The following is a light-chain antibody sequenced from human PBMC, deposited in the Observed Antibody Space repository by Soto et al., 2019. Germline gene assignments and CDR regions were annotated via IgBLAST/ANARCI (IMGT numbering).Light chain of an antibody. J-gene: IGLJ1*01. V-gene: IGLV2-8*01. Sequence: QXAVTHAPSASGSPGQSVTISCTGTKSDIGVYDFVSWYQHHPGKAPRLIIYEVVQRPSGVPDRFSGSKSGNTASLTVSGLQAADEADCFCKSYAGSNTYVFGSGTKVTVL. CDR3: KSYAGSNTYV. CDR1: KSDIGVYDF. CDR2: EVV.